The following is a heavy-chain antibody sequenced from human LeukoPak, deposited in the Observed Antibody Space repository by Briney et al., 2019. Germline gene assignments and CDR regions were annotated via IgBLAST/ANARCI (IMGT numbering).Heavy chain of an antibody. CDR2: IYHSGST. CDR3: ASRLLWFGELNY. J-gene: IGHJ4*02. D-gene: IGHD3-10*01. V-gene: IGHV4-38-2*02. CDR1: GYSISSGYY. Sequence: SVTLSLTCTVSGYSISSGYYWGWIRQPPGKGLEWIGSIYHSGSTYYNPSLKSRVTISVDTSKNQFSLKLSSVTAADTAVYYCASRLLWFGELNYWGQGTLVTVSS.